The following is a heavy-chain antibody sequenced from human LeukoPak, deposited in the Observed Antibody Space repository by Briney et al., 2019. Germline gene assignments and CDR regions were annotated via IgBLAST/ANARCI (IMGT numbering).Heavy chain of an antibody. Sequence: GASVKVSCKASGYTFTSYDINWVRQATGQGLEWMGWMNPNSGNTGYAQKFQGRVTITRNTSISTAYMELSSLRSEDTAVYYCARQTYSGSSFDPWGQGTLVTVSS. V-gene: IGHV1-8*03. CDR1: GYTFTSYD. CDR3: ARQTYSGSSFDP. D-gene: IGHD1-26*01. CDR2: MNPNSGNT. J-gene: IGHJ5*02.